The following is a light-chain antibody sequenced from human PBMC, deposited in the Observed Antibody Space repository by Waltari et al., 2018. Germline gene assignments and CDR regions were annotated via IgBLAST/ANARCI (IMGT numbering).Light chain of an antibody. CDR1: QSLLYSSNNKNY. Sequence: DIVMTQSPDYLAVSLGERATIYCKSSQSLLYSSNNKNYLAWYQQKPGQPPKLLIDWASTRQSGVPDRFSGSGSGSDFTLTISSLQAEDVAVYYCQQYYDSSLTFGGGTKVQIK. CDR2: WAS. V-gene: IGKV4-1*01. J-gene: IGKJ4*01. CDR3: QQYYDSSLT.